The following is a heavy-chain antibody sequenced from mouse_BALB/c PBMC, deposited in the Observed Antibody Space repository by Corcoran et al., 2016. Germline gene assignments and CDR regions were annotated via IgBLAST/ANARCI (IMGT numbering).Heavy chain of an antibody. J-gene: IGHJ4*01. CDR2: VNPYNGGT. V-gene: IGHV1-19*01. Sequence: EVQLQQSGPELVKPGASVKMSCKASGYTFTDYYMDWVKQSHGESFEWIGRVNPYNGGTSYNQKFKGKATLTVDKSSSTAYMELNSLTSEDSAVYYCARGGLVSAMDYWGQGISVTVSS. CDR1: GYTFTDYY. D-gene: IGHD2-12*01. CDR3: ARGGLVSAMDY.